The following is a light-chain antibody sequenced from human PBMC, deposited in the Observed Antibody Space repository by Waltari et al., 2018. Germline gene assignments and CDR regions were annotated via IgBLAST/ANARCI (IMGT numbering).Light chain of an antibody. J-gene: IGLJ2*01. CDR2: GTK. CDR1: SSNIGSNT. CDR3: AAWDDSLNGVV. V-gene: IGLV1-44*01. Sequence: QSVLAQPPSASGTPGQRITISCSGDSSNIGSNTVNWYQQLPGTAPELLIYGTKQRPSGVPDLFSGSKSGTSASLASSGLHSEDEADYYCAAWDDSLNGVVFGGGTKLTVL.